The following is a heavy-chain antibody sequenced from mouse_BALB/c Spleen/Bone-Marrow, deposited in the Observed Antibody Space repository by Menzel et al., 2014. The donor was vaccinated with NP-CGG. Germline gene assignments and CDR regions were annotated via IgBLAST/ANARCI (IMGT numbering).Heavy chain of an antibody. Sequence: EVQLQQSGAELVKPGASVKLSCTASGFNIKDTYMHWVKQRPEQGLEWVGRIDPANGNTKYDPKFQGKATITADTSSNTAYLQLSSLTSEDTAVYYCARRTRYAMDYWGQGTSVTVSS. J-gene: IGHJ4*01. CDR1: GFNIKDTY. V-gene: IGHV14-3*02. CDR3: ARRTRYAMDY. CDR2: IDPANGNT. D-gene: IGHD3-3*01.